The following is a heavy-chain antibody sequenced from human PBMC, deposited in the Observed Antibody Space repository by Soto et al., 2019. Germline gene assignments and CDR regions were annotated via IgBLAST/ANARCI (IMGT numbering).Heavy chain of an antibody. CDR1: GFTLRSYA. CDR3: AKDRCSGGSCYYFDY. CDR2: ISYDGSNA. D-gene: IGHD2-15*01. J-gene: IGHJ4*02. V-gene: IGHV3-30*18. Sequence: QVQLVEAGGGVVQPGRSLRLSCAASGFTLRSYAMHWVRQAPGKGLDWVAVISYDGSNAYYADSVKGRFTISRDTSKNMLYLQMNSLRAEDTAVYYCAKDRCSGGSCYYFDYWGQGTLVTVSS.